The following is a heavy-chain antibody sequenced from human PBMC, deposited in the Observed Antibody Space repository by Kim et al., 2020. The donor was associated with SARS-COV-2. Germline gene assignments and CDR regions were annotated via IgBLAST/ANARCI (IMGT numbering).Heavy chain of an antibody. D-gene: IGHD3-10*01. CDR1: GYSFTSYW. J-gene: IGHJ5*02. CDR2: IYPGDSDT. CDR3: ARASNAYYYGSGSTRHGWFDP. Sequence: GESLKISCKGSGYSFTSYWIGWVRQMPGKGLEWMGIIYPGDSDTRYSPSFQGQVTISADKSISTAYLQWSSLKASDTAMYYCARASNAYYYGSGSTRHGWFDPWGKGTLVTVSS. V-gene: IGHV5-51*01.